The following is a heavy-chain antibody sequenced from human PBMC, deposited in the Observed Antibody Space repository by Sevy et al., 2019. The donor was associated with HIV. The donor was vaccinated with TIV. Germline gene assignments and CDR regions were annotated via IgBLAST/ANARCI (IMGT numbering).Heavy chain of an antibody. CDR3: AGMEVGGYDLLTGRSTGWFDP. Sequence: SETLSLTCTVSGGSISSSNYYWGWIRQPPGKGLEWIGSIYYSGSPYYNPSLKSRVTISVDTSKNQFFLNLSSVTAADTAVYYCAGMEVGGYDLLTGRSTGWFDPWGQGTLVTVSS. J-gene: IGHJ5*02. D-gene: IGHD3-9*01. CDR2: IYYSGSP. CDR1: GGSISSSNYY. V-gene: IGHV4-39*01.